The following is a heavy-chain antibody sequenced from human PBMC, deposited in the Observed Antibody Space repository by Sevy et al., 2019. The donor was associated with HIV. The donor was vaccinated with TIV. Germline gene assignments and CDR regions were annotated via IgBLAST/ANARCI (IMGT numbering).Heavy chain of an antibody. J-gene: IGHJ4*02. CDR3: ARERKGGGLDY. CDR2: MSFDGKDK. Sequence: GGSLRLSCAASGFTFNIFPLHWVRQAPGKGLEWVTIMSFDGKDKYYADSVRGRFTISRDNSKNTLYLQMNNLRPGDTAIYYCARERKGGGLDYWGQGTLVTVSS. V-gene: IGHV3-30*04. CDR1: GFTFNIFP. D-gene: IGHD3-16*01.